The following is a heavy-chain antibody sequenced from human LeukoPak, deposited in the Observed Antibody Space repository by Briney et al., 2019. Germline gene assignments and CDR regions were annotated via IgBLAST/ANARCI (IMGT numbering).Heavy chain of an antibody. D-gene: IGHD3-22*01. CDR2: IYYSGST. V-gene: IGHV4-59*01. J-gene: IGHJ4*02. CDR1: GGSISSYY. Sequence: SETLSLTCTVSGGSISSYYWSWIRQPPGKGLGWIGYIYYSGSTNYNPSLKSRGTISLDTSQNQYSLKLSSVTAAETAVYYCARGGPYYYDSSGYYWGQGTLVTVSS. CDR3: ARGGPYYYDSSGYY.